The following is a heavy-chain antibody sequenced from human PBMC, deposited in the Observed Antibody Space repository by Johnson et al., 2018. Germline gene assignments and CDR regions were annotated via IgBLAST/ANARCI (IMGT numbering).Heavy chain of an antibody. V-gene: IGHV3-23*04. Sequence: EVQLVESGGGLVQPGGSLRLSCRASGFTFSTYAMNWVRQAPGKGLEWVSGISGSGGSTYYADPVKGRFTISRENAKNSLYRQMNSLRAGDTAVYYCARDAPYYYGMDVWGQGTTVTVSS. CDR2: ISGSGGST. CDR1: GFTFSTYA. J-gene: IGHJ6*02. CDR3: ARDAPYYYGMDV.